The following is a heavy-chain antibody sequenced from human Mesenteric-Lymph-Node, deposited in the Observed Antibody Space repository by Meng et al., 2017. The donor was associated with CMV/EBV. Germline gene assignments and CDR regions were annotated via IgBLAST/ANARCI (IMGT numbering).Heavy chain of an antibody. J-gene: IGHJ4*02. V-gene: IGHV5-51*01. Sequence: GGSLRLSCKGSGYSFTSYWIGWVRQMPGKGLEWMGIIYPGDSDTRYSPPFQGQVTTSADTSINTAYLQWSSLKASDTAMYYCARRYCTSTSCYEGDYWGQGTLVTVSS. CDR3: ARRYCTSTSCYEGDY. D-gene: IGHD2-2*01. CDR2: IYPGDSDT. CDR1: GYSFTSYW.